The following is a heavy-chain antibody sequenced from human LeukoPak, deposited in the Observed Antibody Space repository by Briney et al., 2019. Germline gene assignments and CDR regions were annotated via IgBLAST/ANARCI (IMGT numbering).Heavy chain of an antibody. CDR2: IIPILGIA. CDR3: ARGLGRVYGMDV. Sequence: GASVKVSCKASGGTFSSYATSWVRQAPGQGLEWMGRIIPILGIANYAQKFQGRVTITADKSTSTAYMELSSLRSEDTAVYYCARGLGRVYGMDVWGQGTTVTVSS. CDR1: GGTFSSYA. V-gene: IGHV1-69*04. J-gene: IGHJ6*02.